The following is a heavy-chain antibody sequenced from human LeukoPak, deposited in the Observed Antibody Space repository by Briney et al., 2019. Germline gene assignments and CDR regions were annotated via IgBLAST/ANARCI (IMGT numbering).Heavy chain of an antibody. Sequence: ASVKVSCKASGYTFTSYYMHWVRQAAGQGLDWMGIINPSGGSTSYAQKFQGRVTMTRDTSISTAYMELSRLRSDDTAVYYCARDGSSYGSDYWGQGTLVTVSS. CDR1: GYTFTSYY. CDR3: ARDGSSYGSDY. CDR2: INPSGGST. D-gene: IGHD5-18*01. V-gene: IGHV1-46*01. J-gene: IGHJ4*02.